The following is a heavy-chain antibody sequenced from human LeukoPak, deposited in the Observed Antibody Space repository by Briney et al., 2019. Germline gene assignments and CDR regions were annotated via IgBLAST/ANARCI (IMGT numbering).Heavy chain of an antibody. CDR1: EDNFSDFY. CDR3: VRGFRH. J-gene: IGHJ4*02. CDR2: ISGSGNMI. V-gene: IGHV3-11*01. Sequence: GESLRLSCAASEDNFSDFYMTWIRRAPGEGVEGISFISGSGNMIDYADSVKGRFTISRDNARNSLYLQMNSLRDEDTAVYFCVRGFRHWGQGTLVTVSS.